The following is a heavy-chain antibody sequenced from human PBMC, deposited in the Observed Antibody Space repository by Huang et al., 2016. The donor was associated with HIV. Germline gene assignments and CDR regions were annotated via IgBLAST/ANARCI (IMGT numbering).Heavy chain of an antibody. CDR1: GFTFSSYW. V-gene: IGHV3-7*01. CDR2: IKQDGSEK. D-gene: IGHD2-21*01. Sequence: EVQLVESGGGLVQPGGSLRLSCEDSGFTFSSYWMSWVRQVPGKGLEGVANIKQDGSEKYYVDSVRGRFTISRDNAKNSMYLRMNSLRAEDTAVYYCARDRLDLRTFDMWGQGTMVTVSS. J-gene: IGHJ3*02. CDR3: ARDRLDLRTFDM.